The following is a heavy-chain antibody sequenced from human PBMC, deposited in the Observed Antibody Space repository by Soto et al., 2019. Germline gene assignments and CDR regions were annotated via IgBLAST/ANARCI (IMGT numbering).Heavy chain of an antibody. J-gene: IGHJ4*02. V-gene: IGHV1-2*02. Sequence: GSVKLCFKTYGYAFTLYDIHWVRQAPGQRPEWMGWTNPSSGVSNYAQNFQSRVTMTRDTSISTAYMDLSGLRGDDSAVYYCVRRKNRNEVDYWGQGTLVTVSS. CDR3: VRRKNRNEVDY. CDR2: TNPSSGVS. CDR1: GYAFTLYD.